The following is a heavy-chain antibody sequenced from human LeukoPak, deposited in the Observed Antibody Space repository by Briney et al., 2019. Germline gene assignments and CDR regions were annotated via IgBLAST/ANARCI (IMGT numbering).Heavy chain of an antibody. Sequence: SETLSLTCTVSGGSISSYYWSWIRQPPGKGLEWIGYIYYSGSTNYSPSLKSRVTMSVDTSKNQFSLKLSSVTAADTAVYYCAKLISGNPYYFDYWGQGTLVTVSS. J-gene: IGHJ4*02. CDR1: GGSISSYY. CDR3: AKLISGNPYYFDY. D-gene: IGHD4-23*01. CDR2: IYYSGST. V-gene: IGHV4-59*01.